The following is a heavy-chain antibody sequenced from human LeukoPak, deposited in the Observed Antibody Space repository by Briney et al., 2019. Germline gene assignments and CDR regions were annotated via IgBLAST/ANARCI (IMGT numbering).Heavy chain of an antibody. Sequence: PGGSLRLSCAASGFTVSSNYMSWVRQAPGKGLEWVSAISGSGGSTYYADSVKGRFTISRDNSKNTLYLQMNSLRAEDTAVYYCAKAFPYYYDSSGYYYAEYFQHWGQGTLVTVSS. J-gene: IGHJ1*01. CDR1: GFTVSSNY. CDR3: AKAFPYYYDSSGYYYAEYFQH. D-gene: IGHD3-22*01. CDR2: ISGSGGST. V-gene: IGHV3-23*01.